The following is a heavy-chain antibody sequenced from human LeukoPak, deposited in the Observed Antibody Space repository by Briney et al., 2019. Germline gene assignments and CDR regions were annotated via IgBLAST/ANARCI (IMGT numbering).Heavy chain of an antibody. CDR1: GYTFSKYW. CDR3: ARPDPYYYYMDV. V-gene: IGHV5-51*01. J-gene: IGHJ6*03. Sequence: GESLKISCKASGYTFSKYWIGWVRQMPGKGLEWMGIIYPGESDIRYSPSFQGQVTISADKSISTAYLQWASLQASDTAMYYCARPDPYYYYMDVWGKGTTVTVSS. CDR2: IYPGESDI.